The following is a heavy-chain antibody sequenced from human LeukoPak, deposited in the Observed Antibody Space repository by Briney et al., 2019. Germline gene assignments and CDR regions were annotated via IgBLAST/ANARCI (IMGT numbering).Heavy chain of an antibody. Sequence: GRSLRLSCAASGFTFSSYAMHWVRQAPGKGLEWVAVISYDGSNKYYADSVKGRFTISRDNSKNTLYLQMNSLTAEDTAVYYCARERTMIVGAIRGAFDYWGQGTLVTVSS. V-gene: IGHV3-30-3*01. D-gene: IGHD1-26*01. CDR1: GFTFSSYA. J-gene: IGHJ4*02. CDR3: ARERTMIVGAIRGAFDY. CDR2: ISYDGSNK.